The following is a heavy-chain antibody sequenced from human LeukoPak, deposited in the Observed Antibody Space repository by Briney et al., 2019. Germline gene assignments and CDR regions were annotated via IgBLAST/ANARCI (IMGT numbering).Heavy chain of an antibody. CDR3: ASLIAVAGTGVWFDP. CDR2: IYHSGST. V-gene: IGHV4-59*12. D-gene: IGHD6-19*01. Sequence: SGTLSLTCTVSGGSISSYYWSWIRQPPGKGLEWIGEIYHSGSTNYNPSLKSRVTISVDKSKNQFSLKLSSVTAADTAVYYCASLIAVAGTGVWFDPWGQGTLVTVSS. J-gene: IGHJ5*02. CDR1: GGSISSYY.